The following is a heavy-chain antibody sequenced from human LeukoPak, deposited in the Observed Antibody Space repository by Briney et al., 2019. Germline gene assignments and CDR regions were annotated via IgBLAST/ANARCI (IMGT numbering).Heavy chain of an antibody. CDR2: INAGNGNT. D-gene: IGHD6-19*01. CDR3: ARTTGQWLVAEDWYFDL. Sequence: ASVKVSCKASGHTFTSYVIHWVRQAPGQRLEWMGWINAGNGNTKYSQKFQGRVTITRDTSASTAYMELSSLRSEDTAVYFCARTTGQWLVAEDWYFDLWGRGTLVTVSS. CDR1: GHTFTSYV. V-gene: IGHV1-3*01. J-gene: IGHJ2*01.